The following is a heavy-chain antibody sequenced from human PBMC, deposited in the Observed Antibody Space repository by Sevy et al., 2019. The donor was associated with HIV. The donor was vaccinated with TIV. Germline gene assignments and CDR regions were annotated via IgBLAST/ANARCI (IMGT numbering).Heavy chain of an antibody. V-gene: IGHV4-34*01. CDR3: ARDEPIDYGSLTGRNWFDP. Sequence: SETLSLTCAVYGGSFSGYYGGWIRQPPGKGLEGMGEINHSGRTNYNPSLKSRVTISVDTSKNQFSQKLSSVTAADTAVYYCARDEPIDYGSLTGRNWFDPWGQGTLVTVSS. CDR2: INHSGRT. CDR1: GGSFSGYY. J-gene: IGHJ5*02. D-gene: IGHD3-9*01.